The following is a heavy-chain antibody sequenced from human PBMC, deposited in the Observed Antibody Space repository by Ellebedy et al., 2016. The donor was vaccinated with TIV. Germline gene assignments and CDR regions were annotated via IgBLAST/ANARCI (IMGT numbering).Heavy chain of an antibody. Sequence: GESLKISCAASGFSFSTYAMSWVRQAPGKGLEWVSGISENGGNTYYADSVKGRFTISRDNSKNTLDLQMNSLGAEDTAVYFCAKEGYPGNYYYYMDVWGRGTTVTVSS. CDR2: ISENGGNT. D-gene: IGHD2-15*01. CDR1: GFSFSTYA. J-gene: IGHJ6*03. V-gene: IGHV3-23*01. CDR3: AKEGYPGNYYYYMDV.